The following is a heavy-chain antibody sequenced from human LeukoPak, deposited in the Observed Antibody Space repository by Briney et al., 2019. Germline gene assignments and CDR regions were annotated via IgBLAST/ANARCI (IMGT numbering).Heavy chain of an antibody. CDR1: GYTFTSYG. J-gene: IGHJ5*02. CDR3: ARFALSDGSGSHVNWFDP. Sequence: ASVKVSCKASGYTFTSYGISWVRQAPGQGLEWTGWISAYNGNTNYAQKLQGRVTMTTDTSTSTAYMELRSLRSDDTAVYYCARFALSDGSGSHVNWFDPWGQGTLVTVSS. V-gene: IGHV1-18*01. D-gene: IGHD3-10*01. CDR2: ISAYNGNT.